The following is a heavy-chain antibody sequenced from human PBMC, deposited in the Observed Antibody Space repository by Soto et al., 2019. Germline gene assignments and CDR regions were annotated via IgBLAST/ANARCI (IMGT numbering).Heavy chain of an antibody. CDR1: GGSISSGGYY. V-gene: IGHV4-31*03. D-gene: IGHD4-17*01. Sequence: PSETLSLTCTVSGGSISSGGYYWSWIRQHPGKGLEWIGYIYYSGSTYYNPSLKSRVTISVDTSKNQFSLKLSSVTAADTAVYYCARDLGAGLYGDYNYYYYYGMDVWGQGTTVTVSS. CDR2: IYYSGST. CDR3: ARDLGAGLYGDYNYYYYYGMDV. J-gene: IGHJ6*02.